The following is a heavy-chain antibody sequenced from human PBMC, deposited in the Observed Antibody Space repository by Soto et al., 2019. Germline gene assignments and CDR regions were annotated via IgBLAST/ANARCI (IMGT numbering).Heavy chain of an antibody. J-gene: IGHJ6*02. CDR1: GYTFTGYY. D-gene: IGHD4-4*01. CDR2: INPNSGGT. Sequence: GASVKVSCKASGYTFTGYYMHWVRQAPGQGLEWMGWINPNSGGTNYAQKFQGWVTMTRDTSISTAYMELSRLRSDDTAVYYCARVRASTTPYGMDVWGQGTTVTVSS. CDR3: ARVRASTTPYGMDV. V-gene: IGHV1-2*04.